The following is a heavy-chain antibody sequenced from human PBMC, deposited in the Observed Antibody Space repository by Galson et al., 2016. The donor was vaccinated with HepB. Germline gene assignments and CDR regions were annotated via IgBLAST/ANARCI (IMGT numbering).Heavy chain of an antibody. D-gene: IGHD6-6*01. J-gene: IGHJ4*02. CDR2: IYYTGTT. CDR1: GVSVSSGSYY. Sequence: TLSLTCAVSGVSVSSGSYYWSWIRQPPGKGLEWIGNIYYTGTTNYNPSLKSRVTISVDTSKNQFSLRLNSVTAADTAVYYCALFGSSTSYAYWGQGALVTVSS. CDR3: ALFGSSTSYAY. V-gene: IGHV4-61*01.